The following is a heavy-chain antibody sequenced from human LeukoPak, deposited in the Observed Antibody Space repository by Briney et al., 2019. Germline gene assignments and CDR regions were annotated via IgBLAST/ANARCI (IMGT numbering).Heavy chain of an antibody. J-gene: IGHJ4*02. CDR3: ARGPEAEHNDY. CDR1: GYTFTSNG. Sequence: ASVKVSRKASGYTFTSNGISWVRQAPGQGLEWMGWISTYNGNTKYEQKLQGRVTMTTDTSTSTAYMELRSLRSDDTAVYYCARGPEAEHNDYWGQGTLVTVSS. CDR2: ISTYNGNT. V-gene: IGHV1-18*01. D-gene: IGHD1-14*01.